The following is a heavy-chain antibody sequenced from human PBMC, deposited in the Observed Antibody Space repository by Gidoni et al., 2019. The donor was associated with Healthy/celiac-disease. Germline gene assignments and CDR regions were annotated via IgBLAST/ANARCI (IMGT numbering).Heavy chain of an antibody. Sequence: QLQLQDSGPRLVKPAETLTLTCTVSSGSISSSSYYWGWIRQPPVKGLGWIVSIYYNGSTYYNPSLKSRVTILVDTSKNQFSLKLSSVTAADTAVYYCARRGFGSGWSPSEGLPDYWGQGTLVTVSS. CDR2: IYYNGST. D-gene: IGHD6-19*01. J-gene: IGHJ4*02. CDR1: SGSISSSSYY. V-gene: IGHV4-39*01. CDR3: ARRGFGSGWSPSEGLPDY.